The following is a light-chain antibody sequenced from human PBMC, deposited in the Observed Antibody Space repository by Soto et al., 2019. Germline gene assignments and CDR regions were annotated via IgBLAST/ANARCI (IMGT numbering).Light chain of an antibody. J-gene: IGLJ1*01. CDR2: EVN. CDR3: TSYAGGNNV. Sequence: QSALTQPPSASGSPGQSVTISCCETSSDVGAYNYVSWYQQHPGKVPKLMVYEVNKRPSGVPDRFSGSKSGNTASLTVSGLQAEDEADYYCTSYAGGNNVFGTGTKLTVL. V-gene: IGLV2-8*01. CDR1: SSDVGAYNY.